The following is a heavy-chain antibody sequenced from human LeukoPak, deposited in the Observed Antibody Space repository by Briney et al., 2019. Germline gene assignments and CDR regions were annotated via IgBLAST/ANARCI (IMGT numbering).Heavy chain of an antibody. Sequence: ASVKVSCKASGYTFTDYYMHWVRQAPGQGLEWMGWINPNSGGTNYAQKFQGRVTMTRDTPINTAYMELSRLRSDDTAVYYCATAGGTEPVDYWGQGTLVTVSS. D-gene: IGHD1-7*01. CDR2: INPNSGGT. CDR1: GYTFTDYY. V-gene: IGHV1-2*02. CDR3: ATAGGTEPVDY. J-gene: IGHJ4*02.